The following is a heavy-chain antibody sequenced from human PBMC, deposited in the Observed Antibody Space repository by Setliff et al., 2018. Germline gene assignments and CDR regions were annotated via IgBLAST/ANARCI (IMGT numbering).Heavy chain of an antibody. Sequence: GGSLRLSCAASGFTFGSYSMNWVRQAPGKGLEWVSYISSSSSTIYYADSVKGRFTISRDNAKNSLYLQMNSLRAEDTAVYYCARVDIVVVPAAYYFDYWGQGTLVTVSS. D-gene: IGHD2-2*03. J-gene: IGHJ4*02. CDR1: GFTFGSYS. V-gene: IGHV3-48*01. CDR2: ISSSSSTI. CDR3: ARVDIVVVPAAYYFDY.